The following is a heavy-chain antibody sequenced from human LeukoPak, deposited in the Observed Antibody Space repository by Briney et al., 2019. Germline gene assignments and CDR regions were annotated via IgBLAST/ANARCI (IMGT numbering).Heavy chain of an antibody. D-gene: IGHD7-27*01. Sequence: PSETLSLTCTGSGDSINSYYWTWIRQAPGKGLEWIGYIYYTGSTNYSPSLKSRVSISIDPSKNQFSLKFTSVTAADTAVYYCARGFRGDNFDYWGRGTLVCVSS. J-gene: IGHJ4*02. V-gene: IGHV4-59*01. CDR1: GDSINSYY. CDR2: IYYTGST. CDR3: ARGFRGDNFDY.